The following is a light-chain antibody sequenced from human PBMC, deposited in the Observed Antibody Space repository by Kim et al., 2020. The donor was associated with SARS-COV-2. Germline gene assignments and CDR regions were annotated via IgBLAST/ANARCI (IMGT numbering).Light chain of an antibody. V-gene: IGLV2-23*02. CDR2: EVS. CDR3: CSYAGGRV. Sequence: QSALTQPASVSGSPGQSITISCTGTSSDVGSYNLVSWYQQHPGKAPKLMIYEVSKRPSGVSNRFSGSKSGNTASLTISGLQAEDEADYYCCSYAGGRVFGGGTQLTVL. J-gene: IGLJ2*01. CDR1: SSDVGSYNL.